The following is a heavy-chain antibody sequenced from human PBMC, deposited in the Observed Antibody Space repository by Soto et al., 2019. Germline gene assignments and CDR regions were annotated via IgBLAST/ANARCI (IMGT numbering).Heavy chain of an antibody. Sequence: EVQLVESGGDLVQPGGSLRLSCAASGFTFSSYSMNWVRQAPGKGPEWMSYIGHSHNDIGYAASVKGRFTISRDNAKDSLYLQMNSLRVEDTALYYCVRDQNWAFDYWAPGTLVTVAS. CDR3: VRDQNWAFDY. D-gene: IGHD7-27*01. V-gene: IGHV3-48*01. CDR2: IGHSHNDI. CDR1: GFTFSSYS. J-gene: IGHJ4*02.